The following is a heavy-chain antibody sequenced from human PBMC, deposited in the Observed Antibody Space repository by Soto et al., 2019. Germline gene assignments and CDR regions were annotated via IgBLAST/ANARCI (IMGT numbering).Heavy chain of an antibody. CDR2: ISYDGSNK. Sequence: PGGSLRLSCVASGFTFSSYAMHWVRQAPGKGLEWVAVISYDGSNKYYADSVKGRFTISRDNSKNTLYLQMNSLRAEDTAVYYCARAHSSSWYEEIYYYYYGMDVWGQGTTVTVSS. CDR1: GFTFSSYA. V-gene: IGHV3-30-3*01. CDR3: ARAHSSSWYEEIYYYYYGMDV. J-gene: IGHJ6*02. D-gene: IGHD6-13*01.